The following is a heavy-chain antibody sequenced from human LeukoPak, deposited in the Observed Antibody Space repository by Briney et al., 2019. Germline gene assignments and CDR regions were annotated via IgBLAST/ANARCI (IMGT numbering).Heavy chain of an antibody. CDR1: GGSFSGYY. J-gene: IGHJ4*02. CDR3: ARGGGYSGGWPFDY. Sequence: SETLSLTCAVYGGSFSGYYWSWIRQPPGKGLEWIGEINHSGSTNYNPSLKSRVTISVDTSKNQFSLKLSSVTAADTAVYYCARGGGYSGGWPFDYWGQGTLVTVSS. V-gene: IGHV4-34*01. D-gene: IGHD6-19*01. CDR2: INHSGST.